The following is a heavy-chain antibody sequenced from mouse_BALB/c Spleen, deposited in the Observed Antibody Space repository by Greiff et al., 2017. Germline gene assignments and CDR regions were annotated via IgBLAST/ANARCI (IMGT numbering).Heavy chain of an antibody. V-gene: IGHV2-9*02. CDR3: AREYGNYVIDY. Sequence: VKLMESGPGLVAPSQSLSISCPVSGFSLTSYGVHWVRQPPGKGLELLGVIWDGGRPIYNADLMSRLSISKDNSKSQVFLKMNIRQTDDTAMYYCAREYGNYVIDYWGQGTSVTVSS. CDR1: GFSLTSYG. D-gene: IGHD2-1*01. CDR2: IWDGGRP. J-gene: IGHJ4*01.